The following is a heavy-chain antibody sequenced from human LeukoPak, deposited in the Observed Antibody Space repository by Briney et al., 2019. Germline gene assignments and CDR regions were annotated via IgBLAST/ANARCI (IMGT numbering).Heavy chain of an antibody. CDR1: GYSISSGYY. V-gene: IGHV4-38-2*01. CDR3: ASRSSYFDY. J-gene: IGHJ4*02. CDR2: IYHSGST. Sequence: SETLSLTCAVSGYSISSGYYWGWIRQPPGKGLEWIGSIYHSGSTYYNPSLKSRVTISVDTSENQFSLKLSSVTAADTAVYYCASRSSYFDYWGQGTLVTVSS.